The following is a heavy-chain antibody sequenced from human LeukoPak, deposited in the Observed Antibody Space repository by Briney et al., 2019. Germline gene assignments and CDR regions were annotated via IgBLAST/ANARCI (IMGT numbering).Heavy chain of an antibody. V-gene: IGHV3-23*01. J-gene: IGHJ4*02. CDR3: AKGWIGIAARRAVDY. CDR2: ISGSGGST. D-gene: IGHD6-6*01. CDR1: GFTFSSYS. Sequence: GGSLRLSCAASGFTFSSYSMSWVRQAPGKGLEWVSAISGSGGSTYYADSVKGRFTISRDNSKNTLYLQMNSLRAEDTAVYYCAKGWIGIAARRAVDYWGQGTLVTVSS.